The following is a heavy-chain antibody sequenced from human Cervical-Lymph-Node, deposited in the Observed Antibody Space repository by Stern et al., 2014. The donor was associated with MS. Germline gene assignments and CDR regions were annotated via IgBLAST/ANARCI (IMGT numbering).Heavy chain of an antibody. Sequence: QLVESGTEVKKPGGTVKISCKSSGYTYTYYYVHWVKQAPGKGLEWMGLADPNDGQSLHADPFRDRVKITADTSIETSYMELTNLRSEDTAMYFCATKAFQSWGQGTLVTVSS. CDR1: GYTYTYYY. CDR2: ADPNDGQS. J-gene: IGHJ5*02. CDR3: ATKAFQS. V-gene: IGHV1-69-2*01. D-gene: IGHD2/OR15-2a*01.